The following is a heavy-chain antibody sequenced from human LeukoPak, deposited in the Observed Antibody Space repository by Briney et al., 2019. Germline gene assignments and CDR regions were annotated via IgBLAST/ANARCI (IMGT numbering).Heavy chain of an antibody. J-gene: IGHJ5*02. Sequence: SETLSLTCAVYGGSFSSYYWSWLRQPPGKGLEWIGYIYYSGSTNYNPSLKSRVTISVDTSKNQFSLQLNSVTPEDTAVYYCARGAFSHWFDPWGQGTLVTVSS. D-gene: IGHD2/OR15-2a*01. V-gene: IGHV4-59*12. CDR3: ARGAFSHWFDP. CDR1: GGSFSSYY. CDR2: IYYSGST.